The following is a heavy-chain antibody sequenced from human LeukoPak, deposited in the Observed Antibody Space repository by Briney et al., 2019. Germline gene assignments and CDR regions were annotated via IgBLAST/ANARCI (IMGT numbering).Heavy chain of an antibody. CDR3: ARGGDAFDI. CDR1: GGSISSYY. CDR2: IYYSGST. Sequence: RPSETLSLTCTVSGGSISSYYWSWIRQPPGKGLEWIGYIYYSGSTNYNPSLKSRITISVDTSKNQFSLKLSSVTAADTAVYYCARGGDAFDIWGQGTMVTVSS. J-gene: IGHJ3*02. V-gene: IGHV4-59*01.